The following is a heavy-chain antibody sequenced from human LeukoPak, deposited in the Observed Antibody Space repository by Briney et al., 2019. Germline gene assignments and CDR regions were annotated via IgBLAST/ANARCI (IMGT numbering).Heavy chain of an antibody. CDR2: MNPDSGNT. Sequence: ASVKVSCKASGYTFTSYDINWVRQATGQGLEWMGWMNPDSGNTGYAQKFQGRVTMTRNTSISTAYMELSSLRSEDTAVYYCVKNILTGYHYYYYGMDVWGQGTTVTVSS. CDR3: VKNILTGYHYYYYGMDV. V-gene: IGHV1-8*01. J-gene: IGHJ6*02. CDR1: GYTFTSYD. D-gene: IGHD3-9*01.